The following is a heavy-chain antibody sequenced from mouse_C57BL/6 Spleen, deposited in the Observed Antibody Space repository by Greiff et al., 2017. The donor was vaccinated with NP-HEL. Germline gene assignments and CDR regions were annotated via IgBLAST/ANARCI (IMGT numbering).Heavy chain of an antibody. D-gene: IGHD1-1*01. J-gene: IGHJ3*02. CDR1: GYTFTSYT. CDR3: ARSGYYGSTL. Sequence: VQLQQSGAELARPGASVKMSCKASGYTFTSYTMHWVKQRPGQGLEWIGYINPSSGYTKYNQKFKGKATLTADKSSSTAYMQLSSLTSEDSAVYFCARSGYYGSTLWGQGTLVTVSA. CDR2: INPSSGYT. V-gene: IGHV1-4*01.